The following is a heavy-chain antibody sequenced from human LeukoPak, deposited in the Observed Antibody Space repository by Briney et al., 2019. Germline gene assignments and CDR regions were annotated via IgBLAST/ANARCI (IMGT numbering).Heavy chain of an antibody. CDR2: IKQDGSEK. CDR3: ARYGDYYYYMDV. J-gene: IGHJ6*03. CDR1: GFTFTRYW. V-gene: IGHV3-7*01. Sequence: PGGSLRLSCAASGFTFTRYWMSWVRQAPGKGLEWVANIKQDGSEKYYVDSVKGRFTISRDNAKNSLYLQMNSLRDEDTAVYYCARYGDYYYYMDVWGKGTTVTVSS. D-gene: IGHD3-10*01.